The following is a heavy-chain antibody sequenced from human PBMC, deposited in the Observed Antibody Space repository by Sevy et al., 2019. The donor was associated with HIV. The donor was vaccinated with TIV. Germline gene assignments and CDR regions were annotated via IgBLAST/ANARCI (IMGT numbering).Heavy chain of an antibody. CDR1: GFTFGDYT. V-gene: IGHV3-9*01. D-gene: IGHD3-16*01. J-gene: IGHJ4*02. CDR2: ISWNGGTV. Sequence: GGSLRLSCAASGFTFGDYTMHWVRQPPGKGLEWVSGISWNGGTVAYAHSIKGRFTISRDDAKNSLFLQMNSLRVEDTAFYYCARGTTWTGIDDSWGQGTLVTISS. CDR3: ARGTTWTGIDDS.